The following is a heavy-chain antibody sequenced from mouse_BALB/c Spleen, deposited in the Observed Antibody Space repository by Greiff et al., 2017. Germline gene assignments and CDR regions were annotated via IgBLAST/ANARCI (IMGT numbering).Heavy chain of an antibody. CDR1: GFTFSSYT. J-gene: IGHJ3*01. CDR2: ISSGGGNT. V-gene: IGHV5-9*03. CDR3: ARYYYYGSSFAY. Sequence: EVHLVESGGGLVKPGGSLKLSCAASGFTFSSYTMSWVRQTPEKRLEWVATISSGGGNTYYPDSVKGRFTISRDNAKNNLYLQMSSLRSEDTALYYCARYYYYGSSFAYWGQGTLVTVSA. D-gene: IGHD1-1*01.